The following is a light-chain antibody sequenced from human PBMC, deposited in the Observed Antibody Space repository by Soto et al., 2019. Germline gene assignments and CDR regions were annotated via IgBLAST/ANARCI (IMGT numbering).Light chain of an antibody. CDR3: CSYTXSTIYV. V-gene: IGLV2-14*01. CDR1: SSVVGGYNY. J-gene: IGLJ1*01. Sequence: QSVLTQPASVSGSPGQSITISCTGTSSVVGGYNYVSWYQQHPGKAPKLMIYDVSNRPSGVSNRFSGSKSGNTASLTISGLQAEDEADYYCCSYTXSTIYVFGTGTKVTVL. CDR2: DVS.